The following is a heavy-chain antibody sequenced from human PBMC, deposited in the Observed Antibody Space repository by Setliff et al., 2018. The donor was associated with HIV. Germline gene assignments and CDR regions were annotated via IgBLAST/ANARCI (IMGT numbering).Heavy chain of an antibody. CDR2: ISGSGGST. Sequence: TGGSLRLSCAASGFTFSSYAMSWVRRAPGKGLEWVSAISGSGGSTYYADSVKGRFTISRDNSKNTLYLQMNSLRAEDTAVYYCAKKTAAYTSGSWLHYWGQGTLVTVSS. CDR1: GFTFSSYA. D-gene: IGHD3-10*01. J-gene: IGHJ4*02. CDR3: AKKTAAYTSGSWLHY. V-gene: IGHV3-23*01.